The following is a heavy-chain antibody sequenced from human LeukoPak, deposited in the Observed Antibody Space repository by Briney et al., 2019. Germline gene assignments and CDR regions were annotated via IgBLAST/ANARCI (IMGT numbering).Heavy chain of an antibody. Sequence: ASVKVSCKASGYTFTSYGISWVRQAPGQGLEWMGWISAYNGNTNYAQKLQGRVTMTTDTSTSTAYMELRSLRSDDTAVYYCATSRAIFGVVITYFDYWGQGTLVTVSS. CDR2: ISAYNGNT. V-gene: IGHV1-18*01. CDR3: ATSRAIFGVVITYFDY. CDR1: GYTFTSYG. J-gene: IGHJ4*02. D-gene: IGHD3-3*01.